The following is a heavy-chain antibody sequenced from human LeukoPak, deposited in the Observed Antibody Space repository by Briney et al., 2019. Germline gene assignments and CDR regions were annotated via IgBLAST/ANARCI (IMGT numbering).Heavy chain of an antibody. J-gene: IGHJ4*02. CDR3: ARDHRGIYSPFDY. D-gene: IGHD2-21*01. V-gene: IGHV3-23*01. CDR2: ISGSDSST. Sequence: GGSLRLSCAASGFTFSSSAMSWVRQAPGKGLEWVSTISGSDSSTHYADSVKGRFTISRDNSKNTLYLQMNSLRAEDTAVYYCARDHRGIYSPFDYWGQRALVTVSS. CDR1: GFTFSSSA.